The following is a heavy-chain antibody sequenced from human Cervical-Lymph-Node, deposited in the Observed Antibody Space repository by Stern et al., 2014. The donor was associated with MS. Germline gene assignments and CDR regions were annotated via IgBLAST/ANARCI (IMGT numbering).Heavy chain of an antibody. V-gene: IGHV4-59*01. D-gene: IGHD3-10*01. CDR1: GGSITSYY. J-gene: IGHJ3*02. CDR2: IYYSGST. CDR3: ARDRSGTDAFDI. Sequence: QVQLQESGPGLVKPSETLSLTCTVSGGSITSYYWSWIRQPPGKGLEWIGDIYYSGSTNYNPSLKSRVTISVDTSKNQFSLKLSSVTAADTAVYYCARDRSGTDAFDIWGQGTMVTVSS.